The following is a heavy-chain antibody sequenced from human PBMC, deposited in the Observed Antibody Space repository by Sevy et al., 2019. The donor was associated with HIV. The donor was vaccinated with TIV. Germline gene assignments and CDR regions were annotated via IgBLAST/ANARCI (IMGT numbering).Heavy chain of an antibody. J-gene: IGHJ3*02. CDR1: GFTFSSYA. CDR2: ISGSGGST. CDR3: AKDQIGSSGYYPDAFDI. D-gene: IGHD3-22*01. Sequence: GGSLRLSCAASGFTFSSYAMNWVRQAPGKGLEWVSAISGSGGSTYYADSVKGQFTISRDNSKNTLYLQMNSLRAEDTAVYYCAKDQIGSSGYYPDAFDIWGQGTMVTVSS. V-gene: IGHV3-23*01.